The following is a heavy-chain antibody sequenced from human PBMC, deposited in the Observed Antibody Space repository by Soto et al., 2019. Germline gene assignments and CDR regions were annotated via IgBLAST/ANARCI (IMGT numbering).Heavy chain of an antibody. CDR1: GFTFDDYA. CDR2: ISWNSGSI. CDR3: AKDSYGYFDY. V-gene: IGHV3-9*01. Sequence: GGSLRLSCAASGFTFDDYAMHWVRQAPGKGLEGVSGISWNSGSIGYADSGKGRFTISRDNAKNSLYLQMNSLRAEDTALYYCAKDSYGYFDYWGQGTLVT. D-gene: IGHD4-17*01. J-gene: IGHJ4*02.